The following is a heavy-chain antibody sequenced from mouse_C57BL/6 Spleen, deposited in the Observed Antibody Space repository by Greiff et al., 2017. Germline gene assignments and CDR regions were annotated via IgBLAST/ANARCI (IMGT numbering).Heavy chain of an antibody. CDR2: IYPGVGVT. V-gene: IGHV1-82*01. CDR3: ARSDGNFYFDY. CDR1: GYAFSSSW. D-gene: IGHD2-1*01. J-gene: IGHJ2*01. Sequence: VQLQEPGPELVKPGASVKISCKASGYAFSSSWMNWVKQRPGQGLEWIGLIYPGVGVTNYNGKFKGKATLTADKSSSTAYMQLNSLTSEDSAVYFCARSDGNFYFDYWGQGTTLTVSS.